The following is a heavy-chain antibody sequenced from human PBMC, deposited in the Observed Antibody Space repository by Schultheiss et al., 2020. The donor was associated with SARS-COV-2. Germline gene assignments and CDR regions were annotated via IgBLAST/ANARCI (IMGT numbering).Heavy chain of an antibody. V-gene: IGHV4-61*05. CDR3: ARSTMIVVWGYGMDV. J-gene: IGHJ6*02. CDR1: GGSISSSSYY. D-gene: IGHD3-22*01. Sequence: SQTLSLTCTVSGGSISSSSYYWSWIRQPPGKGLEWIGYIYYSGSTNYNPSLKSRVTISVDTSKNQFSLKLSSVTAADTAVYYCARSTMIVVWGYGMDVWGQGTTVTVSS. CDR2: IYYSGST.